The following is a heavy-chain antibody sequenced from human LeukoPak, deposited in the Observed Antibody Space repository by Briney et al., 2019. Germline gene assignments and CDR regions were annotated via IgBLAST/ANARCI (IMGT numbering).Heavy chain of an antibody. CDR3: ARDEANYYDSSGQVDY. Sequence: GASVTVSCKASGYTFTSYGISWARQAPGQGLEWMGWISAYNGNTNYAQKLQGRVTMTTDTSTSTAYMELRSLRSDDTAVYYCARDEANYYDSSGQVDYWGQGTLVTVSS. V-gene: IGHV1-18*01. D-gene: IGHD3-22*01. J-gene: IGHJ4*02. CDR2: ISAYNGNT. CDR1: GYTFTSYG.